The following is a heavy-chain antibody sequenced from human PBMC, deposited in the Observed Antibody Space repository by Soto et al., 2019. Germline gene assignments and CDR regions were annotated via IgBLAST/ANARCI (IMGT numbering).Heavy chain of an antibody. Sequence: GGSLRLSCAASGFTFSSYAMSWVRQAPGKGPEWVSAISGSGGSTYYADSVKGRFTISRDNSKNTLYLQMNSLRAEDTAVYYCAKVPARGLGETLSRGAFDIWGQGTMVTVSS. V-gene: IGHV3-23*01. J-gene: IGHJ3*02. D-gene: IGHD3-10*01. CDR1: GFTFSSYA. CDR3: AKVPARGLGETLSRGAFDI. CDR2: ISGSGGST.